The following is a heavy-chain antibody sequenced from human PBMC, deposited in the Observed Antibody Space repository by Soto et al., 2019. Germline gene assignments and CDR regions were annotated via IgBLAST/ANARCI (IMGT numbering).Heavy chain of an antibody. CDR1: GGSISSGDYY. V-gene: IGHV4-30-4*01. Sequence: TLSLTCTVSGGSISSGDYYWSWIRQPPGKGLEWIGYIYYSGSTYYNPSLKSRVTISVDTSKNQFSLKLSSVTAADTAVYYCARVRYDSSGYYFSDYWGQGTLVTVSS. D-gene: IGHD3-22*01. CDR2: IYYSGST. J-gene: IGHJ4*02. CDR3: ARVRYDSSGYYFSDY.